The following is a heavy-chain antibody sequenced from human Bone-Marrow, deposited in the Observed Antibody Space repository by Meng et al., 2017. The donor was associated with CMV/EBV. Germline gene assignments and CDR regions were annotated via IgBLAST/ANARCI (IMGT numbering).Heavy chain of an antibody. Sequence: SVKVSCKASGGTFSSYTISWVRQAPGQGLEWMGGIIPIFGTANYAQKFQGRVTITTDESTSTAYMELSSLRSEDTTVYYCARVIAAAGQGWFDPWGQGTRVTGSS. D-gene: IGHD6-13*01. CDR3: ARVIAAAGQGWFDP. CDR2: IIPIFGTA. J-gene: IGHJ5*02. CDR1: GGTFSSYT. V-gene: IGHV1-69*05.